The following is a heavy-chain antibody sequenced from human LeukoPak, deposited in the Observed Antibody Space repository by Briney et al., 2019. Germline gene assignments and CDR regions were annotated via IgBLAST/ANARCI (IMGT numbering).Heavy chain of an antibody. Sequence: GGSLRLSCAASGFTFSSYAMSWVRQAPGKGLEWVSAISGSGGSTYYADSVKGRFTISRDNSKNTLYLQMNSLRAEDTAVYYCAKHLESVYYYDSSGYYSRPGYFDYWGQGTLVTVSS. CDR2: ISGSGGST. CDR1: GFTFSSYA. CDR3: AKHLESVYYYDSSGYYSRPGYFDY. D-gene: IGHD3-22*01. J-gene: IGHJ4*02. V-gene: IGHV3-23*01.